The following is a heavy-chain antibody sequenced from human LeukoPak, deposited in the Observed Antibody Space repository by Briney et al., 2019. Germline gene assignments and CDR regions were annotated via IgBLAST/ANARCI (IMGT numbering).Heavy chain of an antibody. Sequence: SETLSLTCTVSGGSISSSSYYWGWIRQPPGKGLEWIGSIYYSGSTYYNPSLKSRVTISVDTSKNQFSLKLSSVTAADTAVYYCARGTNVDTAYFDYWGQGALVTVSS. CDR3: ARGTNVDTAYFDY. V-gene: IGHV4-39*07. CDR1: GGSISSSSYY. CDR2: IYYSGST. J-gene: IGHJ4*02. D-gene: IGHD5-18*01.